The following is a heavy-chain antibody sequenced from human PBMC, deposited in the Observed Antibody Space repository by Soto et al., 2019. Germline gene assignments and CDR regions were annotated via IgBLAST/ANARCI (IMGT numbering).Heavy chain of an antibody. D-gene: IGHD2-15*01. CDR1: GFTFSSFV. J-gene: IGHJ4*02. Sequence: GGSLRLSCAASGFTFSSFVMSWVRQAPGDGLEWISAIGGGGDITYYADSVKGRFTISRDNSKNTLYLQMSSLRAEDTAIYYCAKGWQLSCNRGSCRPFAFWGRGTLVTVSS. CDR2: IGGGGDIT. CDR3: AKGWQLSCNRGSCRPFAF. V-gene: IGHV3-23*01.